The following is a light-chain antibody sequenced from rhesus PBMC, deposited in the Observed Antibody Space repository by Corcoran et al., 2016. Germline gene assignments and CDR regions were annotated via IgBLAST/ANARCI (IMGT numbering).Light chain of an antibody. V-gene: IGKV1-21*01. CDR2: KAS. CDR1: QGISSW. Sequence: DIQMTQSPSSLSASVGDRVTITCRASQGISSWLAWYQQKPGKAPKLLSYKASSLQSGGPSSVSGGGSGTDFTLTISSLQPEDFATYYCQQYNSAARTFGQGTKVEIK. CDR3: QQYNSAART. J-gene: IGKJ1*01.